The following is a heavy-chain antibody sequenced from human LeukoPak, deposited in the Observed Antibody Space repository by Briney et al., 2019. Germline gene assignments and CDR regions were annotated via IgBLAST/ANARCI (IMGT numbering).Heavy chain of an antibody. CDR1: GYRFTTYW. CDR3: ARQFSSDDPLDD. CDR2: IYPADSDT. J-gene: IGHJ4*02. V-gene: IGHV5-51*01. D-gene: IGHD6-19*01. Sequence: GESLNISCKGSGYRFTTYWIAWVRQMPGKGLERMGIIYPADSDTRYSPSFQGQVTISADKSISTAYLQWSSLKASDTAIYYCARQFSSDDPLDDWGQGTLVTVSS.